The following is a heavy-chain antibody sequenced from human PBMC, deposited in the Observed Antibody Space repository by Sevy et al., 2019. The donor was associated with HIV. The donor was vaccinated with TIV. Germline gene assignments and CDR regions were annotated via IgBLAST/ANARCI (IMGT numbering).Heavy chain of an antibody. Sequence: GGSLRLYCAASGFTFSSYAMHWVRQAPGKGLEWVAVISYDGSNKYYADSVKGRFTISRDNSKNTLYRQMNSLRAEDTAVYYCARDLAVAAPTDYYYYGMDVWGQGTTVTVSS. CDR2: ISYDGSNK. J-gene: IGHJ6*02. CDR1: GFTFSSYA. V-gene: IGHV3-30-3*01. D-gene: IGHD6-19*01. CDR3: ARDLAVAAPTDYYYYGMDV.